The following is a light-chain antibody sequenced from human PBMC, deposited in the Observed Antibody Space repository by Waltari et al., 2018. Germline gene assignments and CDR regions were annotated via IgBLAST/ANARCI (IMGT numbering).Light chain of an antibody. V-gene: IGLV1-36*01. CDR3: SAWDDSLNGPV. CDR2: YDD. J-gene: IGLJ2*01. CDR1: RSNIGNHV. Sequence: QSVLTQPPSVSEAPRQRVTISCSGSRSNIGNHVVNWYQQLPGKAPKLLIYYDDLLPSGVSDRFSGSKSGTSASLAISGLQSEDEADYYCSAWDDSLNGPVFGGGTKLTVL.